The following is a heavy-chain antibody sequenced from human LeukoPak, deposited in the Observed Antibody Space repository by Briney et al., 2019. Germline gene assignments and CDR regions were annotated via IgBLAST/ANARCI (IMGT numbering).Heavy chain of an antibody. CDR2: IYYSGST. J-gene: IGHJ4*02. V-gene: IGHV4-39*07. CDR1: GGSISSSSYY. D-gene: IGHD2-2*01. CDR3: ARDGSPYCSSTSCYFDY. Sequence: PSETLSLTCTVSGGSISSSSYYWGWIRQPPGKGLEWIGSIYYSGSTYYNPSLKSRVTMSIDTSKNQFSLKLSSVTAADTAVYYCARDGSPYCSSTSCYFDYWGQGTLVTVSS.